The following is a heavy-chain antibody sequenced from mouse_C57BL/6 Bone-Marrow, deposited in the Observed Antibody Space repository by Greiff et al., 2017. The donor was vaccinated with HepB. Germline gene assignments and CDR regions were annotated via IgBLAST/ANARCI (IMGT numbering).Heavy chain of an antibody. V-gene: IGHV5-9-1*02. CDR2: ISSGGEYI. D-gene: IGHD1-1*01. J-gene: IGHJ3*01. CDR3: TRDRATTVVGGFAY. Sequence: EVQRVESGEGLVKPGGSLKLSCAASGFTFSSYAMSWVRQTPEKRLEWVAYISSGGEYIYYADTVKGRFTISRDNARNTLYLQMSSLKSEDTAMYYCTRDRATTVVGGFAYWGQGTLVTVSA. CDR1: GFTFSSYA.